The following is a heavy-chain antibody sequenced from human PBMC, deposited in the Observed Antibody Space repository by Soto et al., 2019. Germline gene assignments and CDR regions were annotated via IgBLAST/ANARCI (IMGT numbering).Heavy chain of an antibody. Sequence: GVSLRLSCAASGFTFSGSAMHWVRQASGKGLEWVGRIRSKANSYATAYAASVKGRFTISRDDSKNTAYLQMNSLKTEDTAVYYCTVVPGIAVAGTNPSGYTSDYWGQGTLVTVS. J-gene: IGHJ4*02. CDR3: TVVPGIAVAGTNPSGYTSDY. CDR2: IRSKANSYAT. CDR1: GFTFSGSA. V-gene: IGHV3-73*01. D-gene: IGHD6-19*01.